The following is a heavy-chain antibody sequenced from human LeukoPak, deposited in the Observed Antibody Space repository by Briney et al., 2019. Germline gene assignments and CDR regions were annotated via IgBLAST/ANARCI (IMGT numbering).Heavy chain of an antibody. CDR2: INDSGRT. Sequence: SETLSLTCAVYGGSFIGYYWSWVRQPPGKGLEWIGEINDSGRTNYNPSLKSRVTISVDTSKNQFSLKLSSVTAADTAVYYCARRLWDTSGWYFDYWGQGRLVAVSS. J-gene: IGHJ4*02. V-gene: IGHV4-34*01. D-gene: IGHD6-19*01. CDR3: ARRLWDTSGWYFDY. CDR1: GGSFIGYY.